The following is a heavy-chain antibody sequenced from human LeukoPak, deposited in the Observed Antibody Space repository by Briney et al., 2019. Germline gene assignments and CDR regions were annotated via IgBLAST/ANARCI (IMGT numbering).Heavy chain of an antibody. D-gene: IGHD1-1*01. CDR3: ATPPPGYSFSNHYYYMDA. J-gene: IGHJ6*03. Sequence: SVKVSCKPSGGTINDYAVYWVRQAPGQGLEWMARIIPLFGAVNYAQNFQDRLTLSADKSTNTAHMELSSLRFDDTAIYYCATPPPGYSFSNHYYYMDAWGRGTTVTVSS. CDR1: GGTINDYA. CDR2: IIPLFGAV. V-gene: IGHV1-69*06.